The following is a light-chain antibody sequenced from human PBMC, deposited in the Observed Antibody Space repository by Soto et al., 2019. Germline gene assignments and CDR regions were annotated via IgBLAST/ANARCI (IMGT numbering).Light chain of an antibody. CDR3: SSYTISNTLV. CDR1: SSDVGGYNY. Sequence: SVLTRVAYGSGSPRQSIPIFYNGTSSDVGGYNYVSWYQQYPGKAPKLMIYDVSNRPSGVSNRFSGSKSGNTASLTISGLQAEDEADYYCSSYTISNTLVFGSGTKVTVL. J-gene: IGLJ1*01. CDR2: DVS. V-gene: IGLV2-14*01.